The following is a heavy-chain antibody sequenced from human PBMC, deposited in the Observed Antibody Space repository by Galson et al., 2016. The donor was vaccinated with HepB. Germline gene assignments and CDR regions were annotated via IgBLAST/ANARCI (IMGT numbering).Heavy chain of an antibody. CDR3: AVRYSSIWYFQH. J-gene: IGHJ1*01. Sequence: SLRLSCAASGFTLSNSAMGWVRQAPGKGLEWVSAMSDSGGSTYYADSVKGRFTISRDNSKNTLYLQMNSLGAEDTAIYYCAVRYSSIWYFQHWGRGTPVSVSS. V-gene: IGHV3-23*01. CDR1: GFTLSNSA. CDR2: MSDSGGST. D-gene: IGHD6-13*01.